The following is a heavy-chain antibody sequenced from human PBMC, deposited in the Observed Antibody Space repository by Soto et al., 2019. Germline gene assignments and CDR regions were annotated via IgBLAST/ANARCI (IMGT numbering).Heavy chain of an antibody. CDR1: GYTFTGYY. D-gene: IGHD3-10*01. CDR2: INPNSGGT. CDR3: ASSVLLWFGELSAPGY. V-gene: IGHV1-2*02. Sequence: QVQLVQSGAEVKKPGASVKVSCKASGYTFTGYYMHWVRQAPGQGLEWMGWINPNSGGTNYAQKFQGRDTMTRDMSISTAYMELSRLRSDDTAVYYCASSVLLWFGELSAPGYWGQGTLVTVSS. J-gene: IGHJ4*02.